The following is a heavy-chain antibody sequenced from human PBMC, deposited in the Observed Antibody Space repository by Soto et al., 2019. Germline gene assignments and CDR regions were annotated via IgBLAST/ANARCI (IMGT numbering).Heavy chain of an antibody. D-gene: IGHD6-13*01. CDR2: IYYSGST. Sequence: SETLSLTCTVSGGSISSGGYYWSWIRQHPGKGLEWIGYIYYSGSTNYNPSLKSRVTISVDTSKNQFSLKLSSVTAADTAVYYCARGGTDSSPANDYWGQGTLVTVSS. CDR1: GGSISSGGYY. V-gene: IGHV4-61*08. J-gene: IGHJ4*02. CDR3: ARGGTDSSPANDY.